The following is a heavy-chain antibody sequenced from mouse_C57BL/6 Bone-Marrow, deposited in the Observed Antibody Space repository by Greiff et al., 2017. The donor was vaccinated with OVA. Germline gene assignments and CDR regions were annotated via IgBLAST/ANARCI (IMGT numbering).Heavy chain of an antibody. Sequence: EVMLVESGGGLVQPGGSLKLSCAASGFTFSDYGMAWVRQAPRKGPEWVAFISNLAYSIYYADTVTGRFTISRENAKNTLYLEMSSLRSEDTAMYYCARQGCAYWGQGTLVTVSA. CDR3: ARQGCAY. CDR2: ISNLAYSI. J-gene: IGHJ3*01. V-gene: IGHV5-15*01. CDR1: GFTFSDYG.